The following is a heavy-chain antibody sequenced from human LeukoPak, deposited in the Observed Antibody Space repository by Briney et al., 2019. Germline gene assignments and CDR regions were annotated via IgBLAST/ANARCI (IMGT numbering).Heavy chain of an antibody. J-gene: IGHJ6*03. D-gene: IGHD5-18*01. CDR3: ARTEESGYSYGYFGYYYYMDV. V-gene: IGHV4-59*01. CDR2: IYYSGST. Sequence: SETLSLTCTVSGGSISSYYWSWIRQPPGKGLEYIGYIYYSGSTNYNPSLKSRVTISVDTSKNQFSLKLSSVTAADTAVYYCARTEESGYSYGYFGYYYYMDVWGKGTTVTVSS. CDR1: GGSISSYY.